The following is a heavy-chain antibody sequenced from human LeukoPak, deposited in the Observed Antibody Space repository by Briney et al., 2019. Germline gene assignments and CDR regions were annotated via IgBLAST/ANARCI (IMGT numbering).Heavy chain of an antibody. D-gene: IGHD3-10*01. CDR1: GFTFSGFG. J-gene: IGHJ6*04. CDR3: AKFALGTMVRGYSKDV. CDR2: IHTDQTIQ. Sequence: PGGSLRLSCAASGFTFSGFGMHWVRQAPGKGLEWVAYIHTDQTIQYYADSVKGRFTISRDNSKNTLYLQMNSLRAEDTAVYYCAKFALGTMVRGYSKDVWGKGTTVTISS. V-gene: IGHV3-30*02.